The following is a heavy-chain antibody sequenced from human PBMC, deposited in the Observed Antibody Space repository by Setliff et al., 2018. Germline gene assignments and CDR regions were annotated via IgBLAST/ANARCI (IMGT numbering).Heavy chain of an antibody. D-gene: IGHD4-17*01. CDR2: RYYSGHT. CDR1: GDSISSGTYY. V-gene: IGHV4-39*01. Sequence: SETLSLTCTVSGDSISSGTYYWGWIRQPPGKGLEWIGSRYYSGHTYYNPSLKSRVAMSVDKAKNPFSLNLRSVSAADTAIYYCAKHGEESKVTTYLASWGQGTLVTVSS. J-gene: IGHJ5*02. CDR3: AKHGEESKVTTYLAS.